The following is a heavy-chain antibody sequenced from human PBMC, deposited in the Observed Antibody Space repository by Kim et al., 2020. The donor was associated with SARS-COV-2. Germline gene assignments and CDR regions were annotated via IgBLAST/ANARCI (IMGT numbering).Heavy chain of an antibody. CDR2: VHDSGSP. J-gene: IGHJ3*01. V-gene: IGHV4-39*01. CDR1: GGSMHTSGYY. CDR3: ARRNSDWNDAFDV. Sequence: SETLSLICSVSGGSMHTSGYYWGWIRQPPGKGLEWIGSVHDSGSPYYNPSLKSRLTISADTSSGQFSLNLHSVSAADTAIYYCARRNSDWNDAFDVWGQG. D-gene: IGHD1-1*01.